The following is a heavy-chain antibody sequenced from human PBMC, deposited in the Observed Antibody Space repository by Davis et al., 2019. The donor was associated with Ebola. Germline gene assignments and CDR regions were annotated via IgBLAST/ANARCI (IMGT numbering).Heavy chain of an antibody. V-gene: IGHV3-73*01. CDR3: TTPVGATDY. J-gene: IGHJ4*02. Sequence: PGSSLKISCAASGFTFSGSAMHWVRQASGKGLEWVGRIRSKANSYATAYAASVKGRFTISRDDSKNTAYLQMNSLKTEDTAVYYCTTPVGATDYWGQGTLVTVSS. D-gene: IGHD1-26*01. CDR2: IRSKANSYAT. CDR1: GFTFSGSA.